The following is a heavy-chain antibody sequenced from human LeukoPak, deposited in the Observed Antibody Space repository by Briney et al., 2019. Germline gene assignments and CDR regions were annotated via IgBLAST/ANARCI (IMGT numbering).Heavy chain of an antibody. D-gene: IGHD5-18*01. CDR2: MYNSGST. CDR3: ARDAGYSYGYSFYYFDY. J-gene: IGHJ4*02. V-gene: IGHV4-4*08. CDR1: GGSISGSY. Sequence: ASETLSLTCTVSGGSISGSYWSWIRQPPGKGLEWIAYMYNSGSTNYNPSLKSRVTISIDTSKNQFSLRLSSVTVADTALYYCARDAGYSYGYSFYYFDYWGQGTLVTVSS.